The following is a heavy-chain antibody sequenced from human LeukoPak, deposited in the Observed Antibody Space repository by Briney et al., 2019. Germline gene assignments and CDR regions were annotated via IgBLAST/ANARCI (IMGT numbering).Heavy chain of an antibody. Sequence: GGSLRLSCAASGFNFSRYEMNWLRQAPGKGLDWVSYISSSGNTIYYAASVKGRFTISRDKAKNSLYLQMNSLRAEDTAVYYCAELGITMIGGVCGKGTTVTISS. V-gene: IGHV3-48*03. CDR1: GFNFSRYE. D-gene: IGHD3-10*02. J-gene: IGHJ6*04. CDR3: AELGITMIGGV. CDR2: ISSSGNTI.